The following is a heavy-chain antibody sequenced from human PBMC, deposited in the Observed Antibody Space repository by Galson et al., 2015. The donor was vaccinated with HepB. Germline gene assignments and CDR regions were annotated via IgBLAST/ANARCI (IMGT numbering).Heavy chain of an antibody. J-gene: IGHJ4*02. CDR1: GFIFSNYA. CDR3: SKGRGWYTGFDS. CDR2: ISGDTYGT. V-gene: IGHV3-23*01. D-gene: IGHD6-19*01. Sequence: SLRLSCAGSGFIFSNYALSWVRQAPGKGLQWVSGISGDTYGTYYADSVKGRFTISRDNSKSRLYLQMTSVPADDTATYYCSKGRGWYTGFDSWGQGALVTVSS.